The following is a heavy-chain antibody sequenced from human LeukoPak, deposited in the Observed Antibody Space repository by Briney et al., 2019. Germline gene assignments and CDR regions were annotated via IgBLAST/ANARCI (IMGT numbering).Heavy chain of an antibody. J-gene: IGHJ4*02. CDR1: GGSISSSSYY. V-gene: IGHV4-39*01. CDR3: ARHCTNGVCYGDLDY. D-gene: IGHD2-8*01. Sequence: PSESLSLTCTVSGGSISSSSYYWGWIRQPPGKGLEWIGSIYYSGSTYYNPSLRSRVTISVDTSKNQFSLKLSSVTAADTAVYYCARHCTNGVCYGDLDYWGQGTLVTVSS. CDR2: IYYSGST.